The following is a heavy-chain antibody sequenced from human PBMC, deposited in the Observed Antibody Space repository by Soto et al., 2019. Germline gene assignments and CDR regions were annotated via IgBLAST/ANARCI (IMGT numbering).Heavy chain of an antibody. D-gene: IGHD3-10*01. Sequence: VQLVESGGGSVQPGGSLRLSCVVSGFTFRPYAMSWVRQAPGKGLVWVSVIRVGGGETYYTDSVKGRFTISRDDSKNTLYLQMDGLRADDTAVYYCAKDEFVYGSGRSPDHWGQGVLVTVSS. CDR2: IRVGGGET. J-gene: IGHJ4*02. CDR3: AKDEFVYGSGRSPDH. V-gene: IGHV3-23*04. CDR1: GFTFRPYA.